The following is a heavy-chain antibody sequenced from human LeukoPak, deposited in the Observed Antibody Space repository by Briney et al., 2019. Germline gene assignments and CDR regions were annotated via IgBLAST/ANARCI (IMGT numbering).Heavy chain of an antibody. CDR1: GYTFTGYY. CDR2: INPNSGGT. CDR3: ARAAYIVVVLAAIRDNWFDP. J-gene: IGHJ5*02. D-gene: IGHD2-2*01. V-gene: IGHV1-2*02. Sequence: ASVKVSCKASGYTFTGYYMHWVRQAPGQGLEWMGWINPNSGGTNYAQKFQGRVTMTRDTSISTAYMELSRLRSDDTAVYYCARAAYIVVVLAAIRDNWFDPWGQGTLVTVSS.